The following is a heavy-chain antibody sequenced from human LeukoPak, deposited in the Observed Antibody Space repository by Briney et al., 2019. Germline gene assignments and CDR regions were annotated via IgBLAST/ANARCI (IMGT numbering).Heavy chain of an antibody. J-gene: IGHJ3*02. Sequence: SETLSLTCTVSGGSISSSSYYWGWIRQPPGKGLEWIGSIYYSGSTYYNPSLKSRVTISVDTSKNQFSLKLSSVTAADTAVYYCARVLNYGSGSYYIWDAFDIWGQGTMVTVSS. CDR1: GGSISSSSYY. CDR2: IYYSGST. D-gene: IGHD3-10*01. V-gene: IGHV4-39*07. CDR3: ARVLNYGSGSYYIWDAFDI.